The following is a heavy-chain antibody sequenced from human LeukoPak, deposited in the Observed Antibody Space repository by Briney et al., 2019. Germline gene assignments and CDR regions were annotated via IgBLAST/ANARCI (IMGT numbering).Heavy chain of an antibody. CDR1: GYSIRSGYY. V-gene: IGHV4-38-2*02. J-gene: IGHJ4*02. Sequence: SETLSLTCTVSGYSIRSGYYWGWIRQPPGKGLEWIGSIYHSGSIYHKPSLKSRVTISVDTSKNQFSLKLSSVTAADTAVYYCARGVVSPSHFDYWGQGTLVTVSS. CDR2: IYHSGSI. CDR3: ARGVVSPSHFDY. D-gene: IGHD2-2*01.